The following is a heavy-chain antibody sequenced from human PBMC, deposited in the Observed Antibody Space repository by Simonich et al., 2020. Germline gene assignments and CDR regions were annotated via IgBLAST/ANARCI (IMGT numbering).Heavy chain of an antibody. V-gene: IGHV3-21*01. CDR2: ISSSSSYI. CDR3: ARDTSYYGSGSYYFDY. Sequence: GGGLVKPGGSLRLSCAASGFTFSSYSMNWVRQAPGKGLEWVSSISSSSSYIYYAESVKGRFTISRDNAKNSLYLQMNSLRAEDTAVYYCARDTSYYGSGSYYFDYWGQGTLVTVSS. CDR1: GFTFSSYS. D-gene: IGHD3-10*01. J-gene: IGHJ4*02.